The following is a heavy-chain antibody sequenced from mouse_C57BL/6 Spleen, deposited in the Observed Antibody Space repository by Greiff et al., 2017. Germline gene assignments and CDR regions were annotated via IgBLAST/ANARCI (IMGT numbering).Heavy chain of an antibody. J-gene: IGHJ4*01. CDR2: ISNGGGST. CDR3: ARPKTGTEIDYAMDY. Sequence: EVQGVESGGGLVQPGGSLKLSCAASGFTFSDYYMYWVRQTPEKRLEWVAYISNGGGSTYYPDTVKGRFTISRDNAKNTLYLQMSRLKSEDTAMYYCARPKTGTEIDYAMDYWGQGTSVTVSS. D-gene: IGHD4-1*01. CDR1: GFTFSDYY. V-gene: IGHV5-12*01.